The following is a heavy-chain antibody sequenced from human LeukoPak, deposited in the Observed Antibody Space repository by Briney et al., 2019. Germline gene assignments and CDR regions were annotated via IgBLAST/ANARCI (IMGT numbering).Heavy chain of an antibody. Sequence: GGSLRLSCAASGFTFSSYWMSWVRQAPGKGLEWVANIKQDGSEKYYVDSVKGRFTISRDNAKNSLYLQMNSLRAEDTAVYYCARVGRPLRFLDWFDYWGQGTLVTVSS. D-gene: IGHD3-3*01. CDR1: GFTFSSYW. J-gene: IGHJ4*02. CDR2: IKQDGSEK. CDR3: ARVGRPLRFLDWFDY. V-gene: IGHV3-7*01.